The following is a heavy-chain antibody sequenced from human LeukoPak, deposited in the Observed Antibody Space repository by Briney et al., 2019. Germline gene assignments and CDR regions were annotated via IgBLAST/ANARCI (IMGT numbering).Heavy chain of an antibody. CDR3: ARLWFGENAFDY. J-gene: IGHJ4*02. V-gene: IGHV4-30-4*01. CDR1: GGSISSGDYY. Sequence: SETLSLTCTVSGGSISSGDYYWSWIRQPPGKGLEWIGCIYYSGSTYYNPSLKSRVTISVDTSKNQFSLKLSSVTAADTAVYYCARLWFGENAFDYWGQGTLVTVSS. D-gene: IGHD3-10*01. CDR2: IYYSGST.